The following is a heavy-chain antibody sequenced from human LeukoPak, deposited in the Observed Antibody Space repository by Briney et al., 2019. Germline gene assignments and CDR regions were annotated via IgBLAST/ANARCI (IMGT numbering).Heavy chain of an antibody. CDR1: GYTFTNYA. V-gene: IGHV7-4-1*02. CDR2: INPNTGNP. J-gene: IGHJ5*01. CDR3: ARAYQRLGGLSFPDS. D-gene: IGHD3-16*02. Sequence: RASVKVSCKASGYTFTNYAMNWVRQAPGQGLEWMGWINPNTGNPMYAQGFTGRFVFSLDTSVTTTYLQINGLEAEDTAVYYCARAYQRLGGLSFPDSWGQGTLVTVSS.